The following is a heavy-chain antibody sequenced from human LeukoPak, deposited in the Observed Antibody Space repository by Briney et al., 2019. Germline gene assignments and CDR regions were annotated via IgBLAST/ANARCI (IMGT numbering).Heavy chain of an antibody. V-gene: IGHV3-7*01. D-gene: IGHD5-24*01. J-gene: IGHJ3*02. CDR2: IKQDGSEK. Sequence: GGSLRLSCAASGFTFSSYWMSWVRQAPGKGLEWGANIKQDGSEKYYVDSVKGRFTISRDNAKNSLYLQMNSLRAEDTAVYYCPRDGYNKDAFDIWGQGTMVTVSS. CDR3: PRDGYNKDAFDI. CDR1: GFTFSSYW.